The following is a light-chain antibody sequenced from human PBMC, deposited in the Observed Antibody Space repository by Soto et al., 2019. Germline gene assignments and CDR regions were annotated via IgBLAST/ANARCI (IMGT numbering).Light chain of an antibody. CDR1: SSDVGGYNY. J-gene: IGLJ1*01. V-gene: IGLV2-14*03. Sequence: QSVLTQPASGSGSPGQSITISCTGNSSDVGGYNYVSWYQHHPGKAPKLIIYDVTNRPSGVSNPFSGSKSGNTASLTISGLQPEDEADYYCSSYTTSNTRQIVFGTGTKVTVL. CDR3: SSYTTSNTRQIV. CDR2: DVT.